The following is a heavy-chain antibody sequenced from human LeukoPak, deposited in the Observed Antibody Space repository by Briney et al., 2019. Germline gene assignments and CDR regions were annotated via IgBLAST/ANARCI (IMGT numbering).Heavy chain of an antibody. CDR1: GFTFSSYS. V-gene: IGHV3-48*04. D-gene: IGHD1-26*01. CDR2: ISSSSSTI. Sequence: PGGSLRLSCAASGFTFSSYSMNWVHQAPGKGLEWVSYISSSSSTIYYADSVKGRFTISRDNAKNSLYLQMNSLRAEDTAVYYCAGEEPIDYWGQGTLVTVSS. CDR3: AGEEPIDY. J-gene: IGHJ4*02.